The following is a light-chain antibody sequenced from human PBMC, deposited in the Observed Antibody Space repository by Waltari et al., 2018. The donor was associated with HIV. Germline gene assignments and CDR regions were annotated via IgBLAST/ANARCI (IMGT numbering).Light chain of an antibody. CDR2: GDN. CDR3: GSRGFNLSGYFV. J-gene: IGLJ1*01. V-gene: IGLV1-51*02. CDR1: NSNIGNNS. Sequence: QSILTQPPSVSAAPGQKVTIFCSGDNSNIGNNSVSWYRQFPGTAPNLLIYGDNKRPSGIPDRVSASKFATSAALAITGLQTGDEAIYYCGSRGFNLSGYFVFGTGTTVTVL.